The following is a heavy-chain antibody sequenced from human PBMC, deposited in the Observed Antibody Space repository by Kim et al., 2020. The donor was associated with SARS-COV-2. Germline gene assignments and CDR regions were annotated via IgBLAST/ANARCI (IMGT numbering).Heavy chain of an antibody. J-gene: IGHJ4*02. CDR2: IYTGGST. D-gene: IGHD6-19*01. V-gene: IGHV3-66*01. Sequence: GGSLRLSCAASGFTVSSNYMTWVRQAPGKGLEWVSVIYTGGSTYYADSVKGRVSISRDKSKNTLYLQMNSLRAEDTAVYYCARGLTYFDYWGQGILVTVS. CDR3: ARGLTYFDY. CDR1: GFTVSSNY.